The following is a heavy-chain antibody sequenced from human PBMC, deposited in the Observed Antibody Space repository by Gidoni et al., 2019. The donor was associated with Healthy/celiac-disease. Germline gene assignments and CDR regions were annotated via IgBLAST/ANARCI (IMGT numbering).Heavy chain of an antibody. J-gene: IGHJ4*02. V-gene: IGHV1-2*06. CDR3: ASGQAPWDY. CDR1: GYTFTGYY. Sequence: QVQLVQSGAEAKKPGASVKVSCKASGYTFTGYYMHWVRRAHGQGLAWMGRINPSSGGTNYAQKFQGRVTMTRDTSISTAYMELSRLRSDDTAVYYCASGQAPWDYWGQGTLVTVSS. CDR2: INPSSGGT. D-gene: IGHD6-6*01.